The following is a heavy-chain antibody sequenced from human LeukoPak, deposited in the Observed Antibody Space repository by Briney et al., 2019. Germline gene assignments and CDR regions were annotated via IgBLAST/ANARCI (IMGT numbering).Heavy chain of an antibody. CDR3: ARADSIASYYYGVDV. CDR2: IYYSGSA. V-gene: IGHV4-39*01. Sequence: SETLSLTCTVSGGSISSSSYYWGWIRQPPGKGLEWIGSIYYSGSAYYNPSLKSRVTISVDTSKNQFSLKLSSVTAADTAVYYCARADSIASYYYGVDVWGQGTTVTVSS. CDR1: GGSISSSSYY. J-gene: IGHJ6*02. D-gene: IGHD2/OR15-2a*01.